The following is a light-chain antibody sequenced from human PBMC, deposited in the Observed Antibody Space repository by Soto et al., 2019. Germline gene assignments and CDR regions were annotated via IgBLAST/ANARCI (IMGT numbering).Light chain of an antibody. CDR2: DVT. CDR3: SSFTGSSYV. J-gene: IGLJ1*01. CDR1: SSDVGNNNY. Sequence: QSVLTQPASVSGSPGQSITISCTGTSSDVGNNNYVSWYQQNPGKAPKVMICDVTNRPSGVSNRFSGPKSGNTASLTISGLQAEDEADYYCSSFTGSSYVFGTGTKLTVL. V-gene: IGLV2-14*01.